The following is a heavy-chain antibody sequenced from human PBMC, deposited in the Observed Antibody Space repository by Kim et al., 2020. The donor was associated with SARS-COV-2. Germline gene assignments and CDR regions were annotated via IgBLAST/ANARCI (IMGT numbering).Heavy chain of an antibody. CDR1: GGSISSSSYY. V-gene: IGHV4-39*07. Sequence: SETLSLTCTVSGGSISSSSYYWGWIRQPPGKGLEWIGSIYYSGSTYYNPSLKSRVTISVDTSKNQFSLKLSSVTAADTAVYYCARGKNVVVPAAMLGFDPWGQGTLVTVSS. J-gene: IGHJ5*02. D-gene: IGHD2-2*01. CDR2: IYYSGST. CDR3: ARGKNVVVPAAMLGFDP.